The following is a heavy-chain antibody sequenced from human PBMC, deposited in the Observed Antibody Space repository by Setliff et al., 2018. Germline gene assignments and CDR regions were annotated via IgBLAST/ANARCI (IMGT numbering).Heavy chain of an antibody. J-gene: IGHJ5*02. D-gene: IGHD1-1*01. CDR2: IDPGDSYA. CDR3: ARLGRERSTFAWLDA. V-gene: IGHV5-10-1*01. CDR1: GYNFANHW. Sequence: PGESLKISCQASGYNFANHWIAWVRLMPGKGLEYMGRIDPGDSYADYSPSFEGLVTISADKSRTTVYLQWTSLQASDTALYRCARLGRERSTFAWLDAWGQGTQVTVSS.